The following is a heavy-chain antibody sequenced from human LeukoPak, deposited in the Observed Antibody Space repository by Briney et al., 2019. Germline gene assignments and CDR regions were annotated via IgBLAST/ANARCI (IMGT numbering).Heavy chain of an antibody. CDR1: GYIFTDYY. CDR2: IIPIFGTA. CDR3: AEDSSGSYDAFDI. V-gene: IGHV1-69*13. Sequence: ASVKVSCKASGYIFTDYYIYWVRQAPGQGLEWMGGIIPIFGTANYARKFQGRVTITADESTSTAYMELSSLRSEDTAVYYCAEDSSGSYDAFDIWGQGTMVTVSS. J-gene: IGHJ3*02. D-gene: IGHD3-22*01.